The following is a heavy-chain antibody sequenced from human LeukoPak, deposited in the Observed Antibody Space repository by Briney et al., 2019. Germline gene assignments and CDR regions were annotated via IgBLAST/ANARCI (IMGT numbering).Heavy chain of an antibody. CDR3: ARVRGYSYGPFDY. V-gene: IGHV4-30-2*01. J-gene: IGHJ4*02. Sequence: SETLSLTCVVSGASISSGGYSWTWIRQPPGKGLEWIGHLCHTGNTYYNPSLKTRVTISVDRSMNQFSLKVNSLTAADTSVYYCARVRGYSYGPFDYWGQGTLVTVSS. CDR2: LCHTGNT. D-gene: IGHD5-18*01. CDR1: GASISSGGYS.